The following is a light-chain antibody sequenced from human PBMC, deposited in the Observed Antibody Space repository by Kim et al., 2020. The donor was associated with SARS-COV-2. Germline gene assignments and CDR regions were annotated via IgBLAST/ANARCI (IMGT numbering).Light chain of an antibody. V-gene: IGLV3-1*01. J-gene: IGLJ2*01. CDR2: QDS. CDR3: QAWDSSTDVV. CDR1: KLGDKY. Sequence: SYELTQPPSVSVSPGQTASITCSGDKLGDKYACWYQQKPGQSPELVIYQDSKRPSGIPERFSGSNSGNTATLTISGTQAMDEADYYCQAWDSSTDVVFGGGTQLTVL.